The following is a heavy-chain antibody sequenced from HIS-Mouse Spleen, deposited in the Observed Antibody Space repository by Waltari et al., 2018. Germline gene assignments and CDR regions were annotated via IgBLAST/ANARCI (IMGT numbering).Heavy chain of an antibody. CDR2: IYYSGST. V-gene: IGHV4-39*07. J-gene: IGHJ2*01. Sequence: QLQLQESGPGLVKPSETLSLTCTVPGGSISSSSYYWGWIRQPPGKGLEWIGSIYYSGSTYYTPTRKSRVTISVDTSKTQFSLKLSSVTAADTAVYYCAREIPYSSSWYDWYFDLWGRGTLVTVSS. CDR3: AREIPYSSSWYDWYFDL. CDR1: GGSISSSSYY. D-gene: IGHD6-13*01.